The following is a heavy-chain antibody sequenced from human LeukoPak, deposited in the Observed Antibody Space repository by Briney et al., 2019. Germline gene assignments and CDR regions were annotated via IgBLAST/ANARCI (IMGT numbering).Heavy chain of an antibody. V-gene: IGHV4-34*01. J-gene: IGHJ4*02. Sequence: PSETLSLTCAVYGGSFSGYYWSWIRQPPGKGLEWIGEINHSGSTNYNPSLKSRVTISVDTSKNQFSLKLSFVTAADTAVYYCARGGHVDTAMVSGYWGQGTLVTVSS. D-gene: IGHD5-18*01. CDR3: ARGGHVDTAMVSGY. CDR2: INHSGST. CDR1: GGSFSGYY.